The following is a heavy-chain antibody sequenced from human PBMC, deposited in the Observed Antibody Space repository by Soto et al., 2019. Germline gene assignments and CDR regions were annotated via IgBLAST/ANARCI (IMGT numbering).Heavy chain of an antibody. CDR3: TTSISGLVTGH. CDR1: GFAFSSAW. V-gene: IGHV3-15*07. CDR2: VRSNADGGTA. Sequence: EVQLVESGGALVEPGGSLTLSCAASGFAFSSAWMNWVRQAPGKGLEWVGRVRSNADGGTADYAAPVRGRFTFSRDDSKNTLFLQMSSLRTEDTAVYSCTTSISGLVTGHWGQGTLVTVSS. J-gene: IGHJ4*02. D-gene: IGHD3-3*01.